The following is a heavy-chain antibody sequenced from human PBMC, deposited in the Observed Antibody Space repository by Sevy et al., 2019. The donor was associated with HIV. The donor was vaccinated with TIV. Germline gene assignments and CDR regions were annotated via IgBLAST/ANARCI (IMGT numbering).Heavy chain of an antibody. Sequence: GGSLRLSCAASGFTFSSYAMSWVRQAPGKGLEWVSAIRGSGGSTYYADSVKGRFTISRDNSKNTLYLQMNSLRAEDTAVYYCAKGERWPKGAFDIWGQGTMVTVSS. CDR3: AKGERWPKGAFDI. CDR2: IRGSGGST. V-gene: IGHV3-23*01. D-gene: IGHD1-26*01. J-gene: IGHJ3*02. CDR1: GFTFSSYA.